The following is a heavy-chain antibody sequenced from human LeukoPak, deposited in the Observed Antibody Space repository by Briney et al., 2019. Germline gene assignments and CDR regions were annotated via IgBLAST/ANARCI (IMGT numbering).Heavy chain of an antibody. V-gene: IGHV3-23*01. J-gene: IGHJ4*02. CDR2: ISGSGGGT. CDR3: AKRTFYSDSSSYRAFDY. D-gene: IGHD3-22*01. CDR1: GFTFSNYA. Sequence: GGSLRLSCTASGFTFSNYAMNWVRQAPGKGLEWVSGISGSGGGTYYADSVKGRFTISRDNSKNTLCLQMNSLRAEDTAVYYCAKRTFYSDSSSYRAFDYWGQGTLVTVSS.